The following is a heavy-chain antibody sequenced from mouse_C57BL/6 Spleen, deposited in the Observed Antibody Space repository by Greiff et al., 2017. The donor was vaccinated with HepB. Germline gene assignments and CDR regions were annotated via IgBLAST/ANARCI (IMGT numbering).Heavy chain of an antibody. V-gene: IGHV1-54*01. Sequence: VKLQESGAELVRPGTSVKVSCKASGYAFTNYLIEWVKQRPGQGLEWIAGINPGSGGTNYNEKFKGKVTLTADKSSSTAYMQLSSLTSEDSAVYVCARAVVALDYWGQGTTLTVSS. D-gene: IGHD1-1*01. CDR3: ARAVVALDY. CDR2: INPGSGGT. J-gene: IGHJ2*01. CDR1: GYAFTNYL.